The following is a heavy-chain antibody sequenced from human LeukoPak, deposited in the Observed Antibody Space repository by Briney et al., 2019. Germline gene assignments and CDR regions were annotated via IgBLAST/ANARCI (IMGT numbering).Heavy chain of an antibody. D-gene: IGHD5-24*01. J-gene: IGHJ6*03. V-gene: IGHV4-34*01. CDR2: INHSGST. Sequence: SETLSLTCAVYGGSFSGYYWSWIRQPPGKGLEWIGEINHSGSTNYNPSLKSRVTISVDTSKNQFSLKLSSVTAADTAVYYCARITVRLQVHYYYMDVWGKGTTVTVSS. CDR1: GGSFSGYY. CDR3: ARITVRLQVHYYYMDV.